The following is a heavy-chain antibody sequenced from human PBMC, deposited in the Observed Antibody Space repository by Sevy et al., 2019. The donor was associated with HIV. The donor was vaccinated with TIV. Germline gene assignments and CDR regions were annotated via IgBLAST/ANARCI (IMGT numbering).Heavy chain of an antibody. CDR1: GFTLNSYW. CDR3: VRAIAADGSF. J-gene: IGHJ4*02. CDR2: IKQDGSVR. V-gene: IGHV3-7*01. Sequence: GGSMRLSCVASGFTLNSYWMGWVRQAAGKGLEWVANIKQDGSVRYYVDSVKGRFTISRDNARNLVYLQMNSLRVEDTALYYCVRAIAADGSFWGQGTLVTVSS. D-gene: IGHD6-13*01.